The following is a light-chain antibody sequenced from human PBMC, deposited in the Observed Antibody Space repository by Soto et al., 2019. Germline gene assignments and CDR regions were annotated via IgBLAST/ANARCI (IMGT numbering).Light chain of an antibody. V-gene: IGKV3-11*01. Sequence: IVLTQSPATLSLSPEERATLSCRASQSVSSYLAGYQQKPGQAPRLLIYDATNRATGIPARFSGSGSETDFSLTISTLESEDFAVYYDQQGISWLAFGGGTKVE. CDR1: QSVSSY. CDR3: QQGISWLA. J-gene: IGKJ4*01. CDR2: DAT.